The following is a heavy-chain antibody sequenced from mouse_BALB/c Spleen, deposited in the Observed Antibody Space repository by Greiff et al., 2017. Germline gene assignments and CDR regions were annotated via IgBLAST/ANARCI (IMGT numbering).Heavy chain of an antibody. CDR3: ARNYGFDY. V-gene: IGHV5-17*02. J-gene: IGHJ2*01. Sequence: EVQVVESGGGLVQPGGSRTLSCAASGFTFSSFGMHWVRQAPEKGLEWVAYISSGSSTIYYADTVKGRFTISRDNPKNTLFLQMTSLMYEDTAMYYCARNYGFDYWGQGTTLTVSA. D-gene: IGHD1-1*01. CDR1: GFTFSSFG. CDR2: ISSGSSTI.